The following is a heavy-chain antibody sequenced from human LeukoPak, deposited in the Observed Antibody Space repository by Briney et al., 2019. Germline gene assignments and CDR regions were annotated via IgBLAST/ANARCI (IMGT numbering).Heavy chain of an antibody. J-gene: IGHJ6*02. D-gene: IGHD6-6*01. CDR1: GFSFTSYA. CDR3: AKDDDSSSFSYYYYYYGMDV. CDR2: ITSSGRYI. Sequence: KPGGSLRLSCAASGFSFTSYAMTWVRQAPGKGLEWVSSITSSGRYIFYGDSVKGRFTISRDNAENSLYLQMNSLRAEDTAVYYCAKDDDSSSFSYYYYYYGMDVWGQGTTVTVSS. V-gene: IGHV3-21*01.